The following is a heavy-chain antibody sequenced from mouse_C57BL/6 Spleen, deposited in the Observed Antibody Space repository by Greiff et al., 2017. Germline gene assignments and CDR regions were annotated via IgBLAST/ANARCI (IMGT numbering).Heavy chain of an antibody. D-gene: IGHD2-13*01. CDR1: GYSITSCSY. CDR3: ARGGDYYFDY. J-gene: IGHJ2*01. V-gene: IGHV3-6*01. Sequence: VQLQESGPGLVKPSPSLSLTCSVTGYSITSCSYWNWIQQFPGNILEWMCYIRYDGSNNYNPSLKNRISITRDTSTNQFFLKFNSVTTDDTASYYCARGGDYYFDYWGQGTTLTVSS. CDR2: IRYDGSN.